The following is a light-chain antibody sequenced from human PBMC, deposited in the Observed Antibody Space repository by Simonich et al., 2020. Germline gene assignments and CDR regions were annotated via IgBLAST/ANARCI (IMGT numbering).Light chain of an antibody. J-gene: IGKJ1*01. CDR3: QQYGSSPRT. Sequence: EIVLTQSPGTLSLSPGERATLSCSASQSVSSSYLAWYQQKPGLAPSLLIYDASSRATGIPDRFSGSGSGTDFTLTISRLEPEDFAVYYCQQYGSSPRTFGQGTKVEIK. V-gene: IGKV3D-20*01. CDR1: QSVSSSY. CDR2: DAS.